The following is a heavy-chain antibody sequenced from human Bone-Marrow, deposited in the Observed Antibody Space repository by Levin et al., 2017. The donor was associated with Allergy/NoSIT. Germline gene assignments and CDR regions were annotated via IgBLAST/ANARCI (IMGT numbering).Heavy chain of an antibody. J-gene: IGHJ4*02. D-gene: IGHD3-9*01. CDR3: AKDPAYDILSGYYDF. V-gene: IGHV3-11*03. CDR2: IDGRRDYT. CDR1: GFTFSDYF. Sequence: PGGSLRLSCTASGFTFSDYFMSWVRQAPGKGLEWIAYIDGRRDYTDYADFARGRFTISRDNAKNSLFLQMSNLRAEATAVYYCAKDPAYDILSGYYDFWGRGTLVTVSS.